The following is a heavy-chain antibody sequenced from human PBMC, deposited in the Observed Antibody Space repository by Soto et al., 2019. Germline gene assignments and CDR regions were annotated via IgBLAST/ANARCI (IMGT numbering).Heavy chain of an antibody. J-gene: IGHJ6*02. CDR3: AREGLSGSGYGGSGMDV. Sequence: PSETLSLTCTVSGGSISSGGYYWSWIRQHPGKGLEWIGYIYYSGSTYYNPSLKSRVTISVDTSKNQFSLKLSSVTAADTAVYYGAREGLSGSGYGGSGMDVWGQGTTVPVSS. CDR2: IYYSGST. V-gene: IGHV4-31*03. D-gene: IGHD6-13*01. CDR1: GGSISSGGYY.